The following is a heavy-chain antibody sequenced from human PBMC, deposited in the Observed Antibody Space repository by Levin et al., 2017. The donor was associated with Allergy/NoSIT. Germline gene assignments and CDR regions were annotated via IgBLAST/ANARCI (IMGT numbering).Heavy chain of an antibody. D-gene: IGHD2-21*02. Sequence: SETLSLTCAVYGGSFSGYYWSWIRQPPGKGLEWIGEINHSGSTNYNPSLKSRVTISVDTSKNQFSLKLSSVTAADTAVYYCASGGVCGGDCGLKDDAFDIWGQGTMVTVSS. CDR3: ASGGVCGGDCGLKDDAFDI. V-gene: IGHV4-34*01. J-gene: IGHJ3*02. CDR1: GGSFSGYY. CDR2: INHSGST.